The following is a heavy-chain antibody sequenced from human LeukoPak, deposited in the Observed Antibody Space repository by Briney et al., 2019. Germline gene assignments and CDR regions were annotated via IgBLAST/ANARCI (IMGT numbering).Heavy chain of an antibody. CDR3: ARDSTVTTFRGCVXP. J-gene: IGHJ5*02. CDR2: INPSGGST. Sequence: ASVKVSCKASGYTFTNYYVHWVRQAPGQGLEWMGVINPSGGSTNYAQRFQGRVTMTRDTSTSTVYMELSSLRSEDTAVYYCARDSTVTTFRGCVXPXXQGTXVTVSX. D-gene: IGHD4-17*01. CDR1: GYTFTNYY. V-gene: IGHV1-46*01.